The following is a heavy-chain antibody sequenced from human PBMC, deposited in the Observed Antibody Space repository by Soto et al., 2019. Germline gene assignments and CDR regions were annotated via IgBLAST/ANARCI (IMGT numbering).Heavy chain of an antibody. CDR1: GGSIDRSNYY. Sequence: QLQLQESGPGLVKPSVTLSLTCTVSGGSIDRSNYYWDWIRQPPGKGLEWIGTTYYNGNAYYNPSLKSRVTMSVDTSKNQFSLKLISVTAADTAVYYCARHFVAVVIKGWGYWGQGTLVTVSS. J-gene: IGHJ4*02. CDR3: ARHFVAVVIKGWGY. CDR2: TYYNGNA. D-gene: IGHD3-22*01. V-gene: IGHV4-39*01.